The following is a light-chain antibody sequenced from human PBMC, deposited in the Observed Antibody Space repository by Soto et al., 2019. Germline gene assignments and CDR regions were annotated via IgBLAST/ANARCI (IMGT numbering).Light chain of an antibody. Sequence: QSALTQPASVSGSPGQSITISCTGTASDVGAYDYVSWYQHHPGKPPKLLIFEVRDRPSGVSNRFSGSKSGNTASLTISGLQPEDEADYFFSSSTSSSTLVFGTVTKLTVL. V-gene: IGLV2-14*01. CDR3: SSSTSSSTLV. CDR1: ASDVGAYDY. J-gene: IGLJ1*01. CDR2: EVR.